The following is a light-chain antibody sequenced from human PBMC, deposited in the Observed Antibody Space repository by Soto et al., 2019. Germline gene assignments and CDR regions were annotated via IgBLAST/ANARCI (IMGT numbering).Light chain of an antibody. J-gene: IGLJ1*01. CDR2: EVS. CDR1: SSDVGNYKY. Sequence: QSVLTQPASGSGSPGQSITISCTGTSSDVGNYKYVSWYQQHPGKAPKLMIYEVSNRPSGVSNRFSGSKSGNTASLTISVLQAEDETDYYCFSYTSSGTYVFGTGTKLTVL. V-gene: IGLV2-14*01. CDR3: FSYTSSGTYV.